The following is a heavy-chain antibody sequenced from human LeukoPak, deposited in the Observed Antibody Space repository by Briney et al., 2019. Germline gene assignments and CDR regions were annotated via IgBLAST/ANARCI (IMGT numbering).Heavy chain of an antibody. CDR1: GFTFSSYA. V-gene: IGHV3-23*01. Sequence: GGSLRLSCAASGFTFSSYAMSWVRQAPGKGLEWVSAISGSGGSTYYADSVKGRFTISRDNSKNTLYLQMNSLRAEDTAVYYCAKATYYYGSGSYRYFDYWGQGTLATVSS. CDR3: AKATYYYGSGSYRYFDY. J-gene: IGHJ4*02. CDR2: ISGSGGST. D-gene: IGHD3-10*01.